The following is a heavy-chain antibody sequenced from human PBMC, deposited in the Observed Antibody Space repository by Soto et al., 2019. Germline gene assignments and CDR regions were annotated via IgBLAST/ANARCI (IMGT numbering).Heavy chain of an antibody. J-gene: IGHJ6*02. Sequence: EVQLVESGGGLVKPGGSLRLSCAASGFTFSNAWMNWVRQAPGKGLEWVGRIKSKTDGGTTDYAAPVKGRFTISRDDSKNTLYLQMNSLKTEDTAVYYCTTDLGQLVDARYYYYYGMDVWGQGTTVTVSS. V-gene: IGHV3-15*07. CDR3: TTDLGQLVDARYYYYYGMDV. D-gene: IGHD6-6*01. CDR1: GFTFSNAW. CDR2: IKSKTDGGTT.